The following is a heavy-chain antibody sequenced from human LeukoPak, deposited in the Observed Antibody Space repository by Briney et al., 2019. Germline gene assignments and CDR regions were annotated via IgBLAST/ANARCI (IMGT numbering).Heavy chain of an antibody. D-gene: IGHD2-15*01. CDR2: ISSSGSTI. V-gene: IGHV3-11*01. J-gene: IGHJ5*02. CDR1: GFTFSDYY. Sequence: GGSLRLTCAAPGFTFSDYYMSWIRQAPGKGLEWVSYISSSGSTIYYADSVRGRFTISRDNAKNSLYLQMNSLRAEDTAVYYCARAPLGYCSGGSCHNWLDPWGQGTLVTVSS. CDR3: ARAPLGYCSGGSCHNWLDP.